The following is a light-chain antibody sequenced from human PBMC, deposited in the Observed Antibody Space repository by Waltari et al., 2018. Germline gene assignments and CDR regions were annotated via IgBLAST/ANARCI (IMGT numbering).Light chain of an antibody. CDR1: IGHSDYA. CDR3: HAWRSGILV. J-gene: IGLJ2*01. V-gene: IGLV4-69*01. Sequence: QLVLTQSPSASASLGASVKLTCTLSIGHSDYAIAWPQQQPGKGPRYLMKLNSDGSHNKGDGIPDRFSGSSSGAERYLTISSLQSEDEADYYCHAWRSGILVFAGGTKLTVL. CDR2: LNSDGSH.